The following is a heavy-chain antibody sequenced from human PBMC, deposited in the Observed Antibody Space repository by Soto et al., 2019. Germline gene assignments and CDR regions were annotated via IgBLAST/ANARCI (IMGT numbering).Heavy chain of an antibody. D-gene: IGHD3-9*01. CDR1: GFTFSSYG. CDR2: ISYDGSNK. J-gene: IGHJ6*02. CDR3: AKGETYYDILTGYYRPHGMDV. Sequence: LRLSCAASGFTFSSYGMHWVRQAPGKGLEWVAVISYDGSNKYYADSVKGRFTISRDNSKNTLYLQMNSLRAEDTAVYYCAKGETYYDILTGYYRPHGMDVWGQGTTVTVSS. V-gene: IGHV3-30*18.